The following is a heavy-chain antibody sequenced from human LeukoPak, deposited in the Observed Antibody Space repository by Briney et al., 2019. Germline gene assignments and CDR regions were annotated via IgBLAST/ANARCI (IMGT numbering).Heavy chain of an antibody. V-gene: IGHV3-48*01. D-gene: IGHD3-3*01. J-gene: IGHJ4*02. CDR2: ISTSSRTI. CDR1: GFNFSTYY. Sequence: GGSLRLSCAVSGFNFSTYYMNWVRQAPGKGLEWVSYISTSSRTIYYADSVKGRFTISRDNAKNSLYLKMNSLRTEDTAVYYCARDGYDFWSDYPTTLDYWGQGTLVTVSS. CDR3: ARDGYDFWSDYPTTLDY.